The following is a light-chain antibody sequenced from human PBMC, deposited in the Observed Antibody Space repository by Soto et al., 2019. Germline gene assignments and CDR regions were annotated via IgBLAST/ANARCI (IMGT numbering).Light chain of an antibody. CDR1: SSDVGGYNY. Sequence: QSVLTQPPSASGSPGQSVTISCTGTSSDVGGYNYVSWYQHHPGKAPKLIIYEVYKRPSGVPDRFSGSKSGNTAALTVSGLQAEDEADYYCSSYVGTNSYVFGTGTKVTAL. CDR3: SSYVGTNSYV. J-gene: IGLJ1*01. V-gene: IGLV2-8*01. CDR2: EVY.